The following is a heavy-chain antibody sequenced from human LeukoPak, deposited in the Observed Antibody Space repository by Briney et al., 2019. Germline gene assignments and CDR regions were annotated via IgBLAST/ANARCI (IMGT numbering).Heavy chain of an antibody. CDR1: GFTFGSYE. D-gene: IGHD5-18*01. CDR2: ISSSGSTI. Sequence: GGSLRLSCAASGFTFGSYEMNWVRQAPGKGLEWVSYISSSGSTIYSPDSVKGRFNISRDNAKYPLYLEMKRLRAEDSAVYYCARVAMVAFDIWGQGTMVTVSS. J-gene: IGHJ3*02. V-gene: IGHV3-48*03. CDR3: ARVAMVAFDI.